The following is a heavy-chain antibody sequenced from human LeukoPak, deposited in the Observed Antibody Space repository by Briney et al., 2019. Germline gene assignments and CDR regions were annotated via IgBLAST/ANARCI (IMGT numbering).Heavy chain of an antibody. J-gene: IGHJ5*02. D-gene: IGHD4-17*01. CDR3: ARPLDYGDYL. Sequence: ASVKVSCKASGYTFTDYFMLWLRQAPGQGLEWMGWINPNSGGTNYAQKFQGRVTMTRDTSISTAYMGLSRLRSDDTAVYYCARPLDYGDYLWGQGTLVTVSS. V-gene: IGHV1-2*02. CDR2: INPNSGGT. CDR1: GYTFTDYF.